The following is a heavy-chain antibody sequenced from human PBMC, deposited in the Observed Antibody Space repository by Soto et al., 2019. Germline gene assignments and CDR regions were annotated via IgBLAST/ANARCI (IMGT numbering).Heavy chain of an antibody. Sequence: TLSLTCTVSGVSVNDGGYYWNWIRQHPGRGLEYIGYIYHSGYSYSNPSLESRFTLSLETSKNQFSLTVTSVTAADTAVYYCAAQRGGGYFDYWGLGTLVTVSS. CDR1: GVSVNDGGYY. D-gene: IGHD3-16*01. CDR2: IYHSGYS. J-gene: IGHJ4*01. V-gene: IGHV4-31*03. CDR3: AAQRGGGYFDY.